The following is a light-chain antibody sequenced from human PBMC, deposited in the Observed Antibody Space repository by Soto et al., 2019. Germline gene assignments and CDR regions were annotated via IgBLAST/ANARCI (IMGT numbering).Light chain of an antibody. V-gene: IGKV3D-15*01. Sequence: PGERATLSCRASQSVSNNNLAWYQQKPGQAPRLLIYGASKRATGIPDRFSGSGSGTGFTLTISSLQSEDFAVYYCQQYNDWPPYTFGQGTKVDIK. J-gene: IGKJ2*01. CDR1: QSVSNN. CDR3: QQYNDWPPYT. CDR2: GAS.